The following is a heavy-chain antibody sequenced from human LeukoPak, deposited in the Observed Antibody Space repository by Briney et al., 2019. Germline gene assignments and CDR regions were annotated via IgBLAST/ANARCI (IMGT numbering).Heavy chain of an antibody. CDR2: ISGSGGNT. J-gene: IGHJ3*02. CDR1: GFTFNNYA. CDR3: AKPARTDAFDI. D-gene: IGHD1-14*01. V-gene: IGHV3-23*01. Sequence: GGSLRLSCAASGFTFNNYAMNWVRQAPGKGLEWVSSISGSGGNTYYADSVKGRFTISRDNSKNALYLQMNSLRAEDTAVYYCAKPARTDAFDIWGQGTMITVSS.